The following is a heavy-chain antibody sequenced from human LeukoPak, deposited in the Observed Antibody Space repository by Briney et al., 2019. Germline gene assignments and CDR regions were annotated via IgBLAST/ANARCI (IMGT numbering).Heavy chain of an antibody. Sequence: GSVKVSCKASGYTFTSYDINWVRQATGGGLEWMGWMNPNSGNTGYAQKFQGRVTMTRNTFISTAYMELSSLRSEDTAVYYCAREDYDSSGYYYGTYWGQGTLVTVSS. CDR3: AREDYDSSGYYYGTY. J-gene: IGHJ4*02. D-gene: IGHD3-22*01. V-gene: IGHV1-8*01. CDR1: GYTFTSYD. CDR2: MNPNSGNT.